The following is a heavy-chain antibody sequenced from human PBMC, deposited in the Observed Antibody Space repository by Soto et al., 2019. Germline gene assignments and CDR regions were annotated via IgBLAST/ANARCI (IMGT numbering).Heavy chain of an antibody. J-gene: IGHJ4*02. Sequence: SETLSLTCTFSGGSMSNNYWSWIRQPPGKGLEYIGYIYYSGSTNYNPSFKSRVTMSVDTSKNQFSLNLRSVTAADTAVYFCARGGWSVDYWGQGTLVTVSS. CDR2: IYYSGST. V-gene: IGHV4-59*08. CDR3: ARGGWSVDY. D-gene: IGHD6-19*01. CDR1: GGSMSNNY.